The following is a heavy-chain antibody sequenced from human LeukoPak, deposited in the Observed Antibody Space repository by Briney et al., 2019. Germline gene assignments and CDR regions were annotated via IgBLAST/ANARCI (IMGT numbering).Heavy chain of an antibody. D-gene: IGHD3-22*01. J-gene: IGHJ3*02. CDR1: GGSISSHY. Sequence: SETLSLTCTVSGGSISSHYWSWIRQPPGKGLEWIGRIYTSGSTNYNPSLKSRVTMSVDTSKNQFSLKLSSVTAADTAVYYCARDRYYYDSSGAGAFDIWGQGTMVTVSS. V-gene: IGHV4-4*07. CDR3: ARDRYYYDSSGAGAFDI. CDR2: IYTSGST.